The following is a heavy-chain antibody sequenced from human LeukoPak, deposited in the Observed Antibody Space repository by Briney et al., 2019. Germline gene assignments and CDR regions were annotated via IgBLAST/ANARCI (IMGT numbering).Heavy chain of an antibody. J-gene: IGHJ4*02. D-gene: IGHD2-15*01. CDR3: ARFVGSGLDY. CDR1: VASISSYS. CDR2: IYYSGNT. Sequence: TSETLSLTCSVSVASISSYSWSWIRQPPGKGLEWIGYIYYSGNTNYNPSLKSRVTISVDTSNNEVSLNLNSVTAADTAVYYCARFVGSGLDYWGQGTLLTVSS. V-gene: IGHV4-59*01.